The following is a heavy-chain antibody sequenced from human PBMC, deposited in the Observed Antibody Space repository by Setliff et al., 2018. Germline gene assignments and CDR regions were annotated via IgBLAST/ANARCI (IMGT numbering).Heavy chain of an antibody. J-gene: IGHJ6*03. D-gene: IGHD3-22*01. V-gene: IGHV1-69*13. Sequence: SVKVSCKASGGTFSTYGITWVRQAPGQGLEWVGGIMPIFGTINYGQKFQGKVTITADESTSTVYMELSSLRSDDTALYYCAREEGYYYDSTDYYYYMDVWGKGTTVTVSS. CDR3: AREEGYYYDSTDYYYYMDV. CDR2: IMPIFGTI. CDR1: GGTFSTYG.